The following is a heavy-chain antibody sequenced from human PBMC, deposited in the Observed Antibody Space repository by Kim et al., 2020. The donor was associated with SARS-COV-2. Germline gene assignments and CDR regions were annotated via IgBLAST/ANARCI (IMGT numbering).Heavy chain of an antibody. CDR2: INAGNGNT. Sequence: ASVKVSCKASGYTFTSYAMHWVRQAPGQRLEWMGWINAGNGNTKYSQKFQGRVTITRDTSASTAYMELSSLRSEDTAVYYCARVSGLAAAAALHYGMDVWGQGTTVTVSS. CDR3: ARVSGLAAAAALHYGMDV. D-gene: IGHD6-13*01. CDR1: GYTFTSYA. J-gene: IGHJ6*02. V-gene: IGHV1-3*01.